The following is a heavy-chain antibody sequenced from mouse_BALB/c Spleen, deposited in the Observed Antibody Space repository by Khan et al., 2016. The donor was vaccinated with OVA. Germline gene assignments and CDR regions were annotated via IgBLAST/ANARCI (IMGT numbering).Heavy chain of an antibody. CDR1: GYTFTSHT. D-gene: IGHD2-14*01. CDR3: ARRTTEYALDY. Sequence: QVRLQQSGAELARPGVSVKMSCKASGYTFTSHTMHWVKQRPGQGLEWIGYINPRSDYTQYNQKFNDKATLTADISSSTAYMQLSSLTSEDSAVYYCARRTTEYALDYWGQGTSVTVSS. CDR2: INPRSDYT. J-gene: IGHJ4*01. V-gene: IGHV1-4*01.